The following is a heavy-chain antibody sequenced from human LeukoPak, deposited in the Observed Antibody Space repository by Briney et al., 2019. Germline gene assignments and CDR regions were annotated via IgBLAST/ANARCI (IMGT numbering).Heavy chain of an antibody. J-gene: IGHJ4*02. V-gene: IGHV3-23*01. CDR2: IGYSGGDI. D-gene: IGHD3-22*01. CDR1: GFTFSSYA. Sequence: GGSLRLSCAASGFTFSSYAMTWVRQAPGKGLEWVSVIGYSGGDIQYADSVKGRFTISRDNSKNTLYVQVNSLGTEDTAAYYCAKGSYYDSSGSFYFDYWGQGTLVTVSS. CDR3: AKGSYYDSSGSFYFDY.